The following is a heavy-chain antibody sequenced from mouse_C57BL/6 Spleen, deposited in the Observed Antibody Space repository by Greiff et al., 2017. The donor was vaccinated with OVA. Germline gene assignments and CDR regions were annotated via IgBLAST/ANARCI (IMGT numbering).Heavy chain of an antibody. CDR1: GFTFSSYA. J-gene: IGHJ3*01. CDR2: ISSGGDYI. Sequence: EVQLQESGEGLVKPGGSLKLSCAASGFTFSSYAMSWVRQTPEKRLEWVAYISSGGDYIYYADTVKGRFTISRDNARNTLYLQMSSLKSEDTAMYYCTRGGGNPWFAYWGQGTLVTVSA. V-gene: IGHV5-9-1*02. D-gene: IGHD2-1*01. CDR3: TRGGGNPWFAY.